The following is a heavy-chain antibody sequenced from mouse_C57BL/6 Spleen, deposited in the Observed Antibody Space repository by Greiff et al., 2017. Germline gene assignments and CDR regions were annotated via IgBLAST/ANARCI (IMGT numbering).Heavy chain of an antibody. V-gene: IGHV1-82*01. CDR3: ARDYGSRAWCAY. D-gene: IGHD1-1*01. J-gene: IGHJ3*01. Sequence: QVQLQQSGPELVKPGASVKISCKASGYAFSSSWMNWVKQRPGKGLEWIGRIYPGDGDTNYNGKFKGKATLTADKSSSTAYMQLSSLTSEDSAVYFCARDYGSRAWCAYWGQGTRVTVSA. CDR2: IYPGDGDT. CDR1: GYAFSSSW.